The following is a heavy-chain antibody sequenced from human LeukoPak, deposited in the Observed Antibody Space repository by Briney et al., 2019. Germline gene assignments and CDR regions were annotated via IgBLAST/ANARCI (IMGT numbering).Heavy chain of an antibody. Sequence: GGSLRLPCAASGFTFSSYSMNWVRQAPGKGLEWVSSISSSSSYIYYADSVKGRFTISRDNAKNSLYLQMNSLRAEDTAVYYCARAPRDSSGRDYWYFDLWGRGTLVTVSS. J-gene: IGHJ2*01. CDR3: ARAPRDSSGRDYWYFDL. CDR1: GFTFSSYS. D-gene: IGHD6-19*01. V-gene: IGHV3-21*01. CDR2: ISSSSSYI.